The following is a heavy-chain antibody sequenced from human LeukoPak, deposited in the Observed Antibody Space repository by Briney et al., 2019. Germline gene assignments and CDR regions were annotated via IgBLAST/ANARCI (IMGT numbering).Heavy chain of an antibody. V-gene: IGHV4-39*07. CDR1: GASVSSSSFH. CDR2: INHSGST. J-gene: IGHJ4*02. CDR3: APLIAAADMEGY. D-gene: IGHD6-13*01. Sequence: SETLSLTCSVSGASVSSSSFHWNWIRQPPGKGLEWIGEINHSGSTNYNPSLKSRVTISVDTSKNQFSLKLSSVTAADTAVYYCAPLIAAADMEGYWGQGTLVTVSS.